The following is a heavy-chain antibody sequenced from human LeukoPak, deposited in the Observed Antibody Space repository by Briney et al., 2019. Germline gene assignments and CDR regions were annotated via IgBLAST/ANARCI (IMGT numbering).Heavy chain of an antibody. J-gene: IGHJ4*02. Sequence: GGSLRLSCAASGFTFDDYAMHWVRQAPGKGLEWVSGISWNSGSIGYADSVKGRFTISRDNAKNSLCLQMNSLRAEDMALYYCAKDIGGYSYGYGFDYWGQGTLVTVSS. V-gene: IGHV3-9*03. CDR3: AKDIGGYSYGYGFDY. CDR1: GFTFDDYA. CDR2: ISWNSGSI. D-gene: IGHD5-18*01.